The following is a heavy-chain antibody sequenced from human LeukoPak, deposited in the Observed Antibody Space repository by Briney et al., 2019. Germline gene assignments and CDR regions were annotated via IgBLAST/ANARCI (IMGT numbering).Heavy chain of an antibody. CDR3: ASSRYDSSGYYGIIGY. V-gene: IGHV3-21*01. Sequence: GGSLRLSCADSGFTFSSYSMNWVRQAPGKGLEWVSSISRSSNYKYYADSVKGRFTISRDNAKNSLCLQMNSLRAEDTALYYCASSRYDSSGYYGIIGYWGQGTLVTVSS. CDR1: GFTFSSYS. CDR2: ISRSSNYK. J-gene: IGHJ4*02. D-gene: IGHD3-22*01.